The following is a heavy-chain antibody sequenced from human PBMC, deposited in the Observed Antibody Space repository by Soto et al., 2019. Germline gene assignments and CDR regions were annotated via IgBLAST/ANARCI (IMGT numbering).Heavy chain of an antibody. CDR2: ISPNNGTT. Sequence: SVKVSCKASGGTFSSYAISWVRQAPGQGLEWMGGISPNNGTTNYAQKFQGRVTITADTSTSTAYMELRSLRSDDTAVYYCARVELPQNDFLNDYWGQGTLVTVSS. J-gene: IGHJ4*02. D-gene: IGHD3-9*01. V-gene: IGHV1-69*06. CDR3: ARVELPQNDFLNDY. CDR1: GGTFSSYA.